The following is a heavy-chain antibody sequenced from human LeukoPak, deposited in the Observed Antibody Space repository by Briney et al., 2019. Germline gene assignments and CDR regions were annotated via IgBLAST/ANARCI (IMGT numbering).Heavy chain of an antibody. Sequence: SETLSLTCTVSGGSLSPYYWGWIRQPPGKGLDGIGSIFYSGSTYYNPSLKSRVTISVNRSKNQFSLKLTSVTASDTAAYYCARRGDAARFYNWLDPWGQGTLVTVSS. CDR1: GGSLSPYY. CDR2: IFYSGST. CDR3: ARRGDAARFYNWLDP. J-gene: IGHJ5*02. V-gene: IGHV4-39*01. D-gene: IGHD4-17*01.